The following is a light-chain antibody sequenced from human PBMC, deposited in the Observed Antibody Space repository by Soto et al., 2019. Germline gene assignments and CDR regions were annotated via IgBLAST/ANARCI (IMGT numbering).Light chain of an antibody. CDR3: AAWDDSLSGKVV. J-gene: IGLJ2*01. V-gene: IGLV1-47*01. CDR1: SSNIGSNY. Sequence: QSVLTQPPSASGTPGQRVTISCSGSSSNIGSNYVYWYQQLPGTAPKLLIYMNNHRPSGVPDRFSGSTSGTSASLSISGLRSEDEADYYCAAWDDSLSGKVVFGGGTKVTVL. CDR2: MNN.